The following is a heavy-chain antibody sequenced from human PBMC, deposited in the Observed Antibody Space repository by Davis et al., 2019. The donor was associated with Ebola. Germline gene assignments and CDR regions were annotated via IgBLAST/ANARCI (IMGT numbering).Heavy chain of an antibody. CDR3: ARDRVRAAACFDY. J-gene: IGHJ4*02. CDR2: ISSSSSTI. V-gene: IGHV3-48*02. D-gene: IGHD6-13*01. Sequence: GESLKISCAASGFTFSIYSMNWVRQAPGKGLEWVSYISSSSSTIYYADSVKGRFTISRDNAKNSLYLQMNSLRDEDTAVYYCARDRVRAAACFDYWGQGTLVTVSS. CDR1: GFTFSIYS.